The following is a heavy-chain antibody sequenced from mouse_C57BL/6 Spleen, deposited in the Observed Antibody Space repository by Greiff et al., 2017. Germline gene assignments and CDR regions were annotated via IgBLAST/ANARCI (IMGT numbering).Heavy chain of an antibody. Sequence: VQVVESGAELARPGASVKLSCKASGYTFTSYGISWVKQRTGQGLEWIGEIYPRSGNTYYNEKFKGKATLTADKSSSTAYMELRSLTSEDSAVYFCARSAGGYYAMDYWGQGTSVTVSS. D-gene: IGHD1-1*02. CDR2: IYPRSGNT. V-gene: IGHV1-81*01. CDR1: GYTFTSYG. CDR3: ARSAGGYYAMDY. J-gene: IGHJ4*01.